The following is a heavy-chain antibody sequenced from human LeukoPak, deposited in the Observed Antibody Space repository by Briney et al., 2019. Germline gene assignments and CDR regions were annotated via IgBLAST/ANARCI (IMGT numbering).Heavy chain of an antibody. CDR2: IGIDSGNT. CDR1: GFTFSSYA. J-gene: IGHJ4*02. CDR3: ARDYKYAFDN. D-gene: IGHD5-24*01. V-gene: IGHV3-48*01. Sequence: GGSLRLSCAASGFTFSSYAMNWVRQAPGKGLEWISYIGIDSGNTNYADSVKGRFTISGDKAKNSLYLQLNSLRVEDTAVYYCARDYKYAFDNWGQGTLVTVSS.